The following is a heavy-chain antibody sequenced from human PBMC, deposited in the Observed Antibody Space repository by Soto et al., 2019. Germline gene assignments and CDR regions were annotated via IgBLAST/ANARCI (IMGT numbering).Heavy chain of an antibody. D-gene: IGHD3-10*01. CDR1: GYTFSNYA. V-gene: IGHV1-3*01. Sequence: QVQLVQSGAEVKKPGASVKVSCKASGYTFSNYALHWVRQAPGQRLEWMGWINADNDNTKYSQKFQGRVTFTRDTSASTAYMDLSSLRSEDTAVYYCASPSYGSGNYYWGQGTLVTVSS. CDR3: ASPSYGSGNYY. J-gene: IGHJ4*02. CDR2: INADNDNT.